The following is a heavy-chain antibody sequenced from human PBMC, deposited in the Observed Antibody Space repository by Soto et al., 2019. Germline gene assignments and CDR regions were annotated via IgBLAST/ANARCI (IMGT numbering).Heavy chain of an antibody. CDR1: GGSISNHY. CDR3: TRANWYYEY. Sequence: QVQLQESGPGLVKPSETLSLTCTVSGGSISNHYWSWIRQPPGKGLEWIGYIYYNGNTNYNPSLKSRVTMSVDTSKNQISLTFSSVTAADTAVYYCTRANWYYEYWGQGTLVNVSS. CDR2: IYYNGNT. V-gene: IGHV4-59*11. J-gene: IGHJ4*02. D-gene: IGHD7-27*01.